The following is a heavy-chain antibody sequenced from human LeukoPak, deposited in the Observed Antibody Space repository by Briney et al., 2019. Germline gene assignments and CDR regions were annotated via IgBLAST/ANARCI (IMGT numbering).Heavy chain of an antibody. Sequence: GGSLRLSCAASGFTFSSYGMHWVRQAPGKGLEWVAVISYDGSNKYYADSVKGRFTTSRDNSKNTLYLQMNSLRAEDTAVYYCAKAPEYDFWSGYHLNYYYGMDVWGQGTTVTVSS. D-gene: IGHD3-3*01. CDR1: GFTFSSYG. CDR2: ISYDGSNK. CDR3: AKAPEYDFWSGYHLNYYYGMDV. V-gene: IGHV3-30*18. J-gene: IGHJ6*02.